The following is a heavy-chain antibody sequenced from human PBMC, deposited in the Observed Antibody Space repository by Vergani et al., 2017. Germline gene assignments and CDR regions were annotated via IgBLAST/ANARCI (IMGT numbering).Heavy chain of an antibody. CDR1: GGTFSSYT. J-gene: IGHJ2*01. CDR3: ARDPSLYYYDSSGYYFPYWYFDL. D-gene: IGHD3-22*01. V-gene: IGHV1-69*09. Sequence: QVELVQSGAEVKKPGASVKVSCKASGGTFSSYTISWVRQAPGQGLEWMGRIIPILGIANYAQKFQGRVTITADKSTSTAYMELSSLRSEDTAVYYCARDPSLYYYDSSGYYFPYWYFDLWGRGTLVTVSS. CDR2: IIPILGIA.